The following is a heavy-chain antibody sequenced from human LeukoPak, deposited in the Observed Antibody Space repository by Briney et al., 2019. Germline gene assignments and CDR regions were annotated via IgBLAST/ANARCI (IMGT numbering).Heavy chain of an antibody. CDR1: GYTFTGYY. CDR3: ARDIGPVAAYFDY. CDR2: INPNSGGT. Sequence: ASVKVSCKASGYTFTGYYIHWVRQAPGQGLEWMGWINPNSGGTNYAQKFQGRVTMTRDASISTAYMELSGLKSDDTAVYYCARDIGPVAAYFDYWGQGTLVTVSS. V-gene: IGHV1-2*02. J-gene: IGHJ4*02. D-gene: IGHD6-19*01.